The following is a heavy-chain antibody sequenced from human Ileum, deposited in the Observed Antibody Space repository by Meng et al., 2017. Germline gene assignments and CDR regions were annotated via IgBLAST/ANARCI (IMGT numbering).Heavy chain of an antibody. D-gene: IGHD2-15*01. CDR1: GGSISSGDYY. CDR2: IYYSGST. V-gene: IGHV4-30-4*01. CDR3: ARDRGGSYYFDY. Sequence: QVQLLESGPGLVKPSQTLSLTCSVSGGSISSGDYYWSWVRQPPAKGLEWIGYIYYSGSTYYNPSLKSRAIMSVDTSKNHFSLKLSSVTAADTAVYYCARDRGGSYYFDYWGQGTLVTVSS. J-gene: IGHJ4*02.